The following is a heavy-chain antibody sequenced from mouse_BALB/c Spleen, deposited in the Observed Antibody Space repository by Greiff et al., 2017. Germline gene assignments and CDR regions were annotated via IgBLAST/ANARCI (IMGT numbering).Heavy chain of an antibody. CDR1: GYTFTDYN. V-gene: IGHV1-18*01. J-gene: IGHJ3*01. Sequence: EVKLVESGPELVKPGASVKIPCKASGYTFTDYNMDWVKQSHGKSLEWIGDINPNNGGTIYNQKFKGKATLTVDKSSSTAYMELRSLTSEDTAVYYCARRRYDGEAWFAYWGQGTLVTVSA. CDR3: ARRRYDGEAWFAY. D-gene: IGHD2-14*01. CDR2: INPNNGGT.